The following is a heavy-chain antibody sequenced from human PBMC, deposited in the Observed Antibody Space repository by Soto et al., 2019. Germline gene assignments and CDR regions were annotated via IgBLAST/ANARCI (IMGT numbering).Heavy chain of an antibody. D-gene: IGHD5-18*01. CDR1: GGSSSNYG. CDR3: ARSLSASYSYGIFPDYYLDY. Sequence: LQMLRVTWSVVGGSSSNYGGRCILQPRGRGLVWIGYIYYSGSTNYNPSLKSRVTISVDTSKNQFSLKLSSVTAADTAVYYCARSLSASYSYGIFPDYYLDYWGQGTLVTVSS. J-gene: IGHJ4*02. CDR2: IYYSGST. V-gene: IGHV4-59*01.